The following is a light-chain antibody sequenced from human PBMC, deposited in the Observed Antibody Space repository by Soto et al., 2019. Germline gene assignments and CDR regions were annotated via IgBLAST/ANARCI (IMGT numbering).Light chain of an antibody. V-gene: IGLV2-14*01. CDR3: SSFTSSATVV. J-gene: IGLJ3*02. Sequence: QSALTQPASVSGSPGQSIIISCTGTSSDVGGYNYVSWYQQHPGKAPKLMIYDVSNRPSGVSNRFSGSKSGNTASLTTSGLQAEDDGDYYCSSFTSSATVVFGGGTKLTVL. CDR1: SSDVGGYNY. CDR2: DVS.